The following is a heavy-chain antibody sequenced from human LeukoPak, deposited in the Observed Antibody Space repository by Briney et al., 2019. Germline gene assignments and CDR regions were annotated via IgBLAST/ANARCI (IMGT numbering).Heavy chain of an antibody. CDR3: ARDGAAAGPGWFDP. D-gene: IGHD6-13*01. CDR2: IYYSGST. J-gene: IGHJ5*02. CDR1: GGSISSYY. Sequence: PSETLALTCTVSGGSISSYYWSWIRQPPGKGLEWIGYIYYSGSTNYNPSLKSRVTISVDTSKNQFSLKLSSVTAADTAVYYCARDGAAAGPGWFDPWGQGTLVTVSS. V-gene: IGHV4-59*01.